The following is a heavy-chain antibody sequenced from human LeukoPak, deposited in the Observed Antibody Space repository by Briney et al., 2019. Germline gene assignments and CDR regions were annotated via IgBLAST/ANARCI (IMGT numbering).Heavy chain of an antibody. D-gene: IGHD1-1*01. J-gene: IGHJ4*02. CDR3: AREAGTTNPFDY. CDR2: INPSGGST. CDR1: GYTFTSYY. V-gene: IGHV1-46*01. Sequence: ASVNVSCTASGYTFTSYYMHWVRQAPGQGLEWMGIINPSGGSTSYAQKFQGRVTMTRDTSTSTVYMELSSLRSEDTAVYYCAREAGTTNPFDYWGQGTLVTVSS.